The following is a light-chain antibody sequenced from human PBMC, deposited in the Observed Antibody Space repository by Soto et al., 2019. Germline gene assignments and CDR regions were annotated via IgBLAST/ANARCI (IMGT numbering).Light chain of an antibody. CDR1: QSMRNW. J-gene: IGKJ4*01. CDR3: QQYNTYWDLT. CDR2: KAS. Sequence: DIPMTQSPYTLSASVGDRVTITCRASQSMRNWLAWYQQKPGKAPKLLIYKASTLESGVPSRFSGSGSGTEFTLTINSLQPDDFATYYCQQYNTYWDLTFGGGTKVEIK. V-gene: IGKV1-5*03.